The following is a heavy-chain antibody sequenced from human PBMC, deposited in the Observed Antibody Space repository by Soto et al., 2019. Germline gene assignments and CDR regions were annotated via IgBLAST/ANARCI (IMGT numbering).Heavy chain of an antibody. J-gene: IGHJ3*01. CDR2: TYYRSKWFH. D-gene: IGHD3-10*01. V-gene: IGHV6-1*01. CDR1: GDSVSSDITS. CDR3: ARGKALDV. Sequence: QGQLQQSGPGLVKPSQTLSLTCAISGDSVSSDITSWNWIRQSPSRGLEWLGRTYYRSKWFHDYAASVKSRININPDTSKNQFSLELNSMTPEDTAVYYCARGKALDVCGHGTVVTVSS.